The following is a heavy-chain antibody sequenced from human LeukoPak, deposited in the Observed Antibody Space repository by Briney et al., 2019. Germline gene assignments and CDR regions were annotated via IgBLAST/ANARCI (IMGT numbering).Heavy chain of an antibody. V-gene: IGHV4-59*01. D-gene: IGHD2/OR15-2a*01. CDR1: DGSISSYY. CDR3: ARDSFHDAFDI. J-gene: IGHJ3*02. Sequence: PSETLSLTCTVSDGSISSYYWSWIRQPPGKGLEWIGYIYYSGSTNYNPSLKSRVTISVDTSKNQFSLKLSSVTAADTAVYYCARDSFHDAFDIWGQGTMVTVSS. CDR2: IYYSGST.